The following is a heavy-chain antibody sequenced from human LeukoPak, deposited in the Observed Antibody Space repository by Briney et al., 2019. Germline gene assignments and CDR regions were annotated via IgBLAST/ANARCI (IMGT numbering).Heavy chain of an antibody. CDR1: GGSINSDH. Sequence: SETLSLTCTVSGGSINSDHWSWIRQPPGKGLQWIGYIYYSGSTNYNPSLKSRVTISIDTSKNQFSLKVSSVTAADTAVYYCARTFSSSWLDYWGQGTLVTVSS. J-gene: IGHJ4*02. CDR3: ARTFSSSWLDY. D-gene: IGHD6-13*01. V-gene: IGHV4-59*01. CDR2: IYYSGST.